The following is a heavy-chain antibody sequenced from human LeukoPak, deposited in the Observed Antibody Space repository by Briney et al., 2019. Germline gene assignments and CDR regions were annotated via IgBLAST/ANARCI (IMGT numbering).Heavy chain of an antibody. CDR1: GGSINSYY. CDR2: TYYSGST. CDR3: ARGSGNYWQVSFDY. V-gene: IGHV4-59*08. Sequence: SETLSLTCTVAGGSINSYYWSWIRQPPGKGVGWVGYTYYSGSTRYNPSLTSRVTISVDTSKNQFSLKLTSVTAADTAVYYCARGSGNYWQVSFDYWGQGTLVTVSS. D-gene: IGHD1-26*01. J-gene: IGHJ4*02.